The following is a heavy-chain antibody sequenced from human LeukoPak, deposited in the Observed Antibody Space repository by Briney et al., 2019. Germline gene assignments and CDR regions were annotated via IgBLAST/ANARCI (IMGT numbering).Heavy chain of an antibody. CDR3: ARDPGGYRSGGELDV. D-gene: IGHD6-19*01. CDR2: ISSSSSYI. Sequence: PGGSLRLSCAASGFTFSSYTMNWVRRAPGKGLEWVSSISSSSSYIYYADSVKGRFTISRDNAKNSVYLQMNSLRVEDMAVYYCARDPGGYRSGGELDVWGKGTTVTVSS. J-gene: IGHJ6*04. V-gene: IGHV3-21*01. CDR1: GFTFSSYT.